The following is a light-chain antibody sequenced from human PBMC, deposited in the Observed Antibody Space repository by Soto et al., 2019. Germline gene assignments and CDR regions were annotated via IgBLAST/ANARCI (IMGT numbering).Light chain of an antibody. J-gene: IGKJ1*01. CDR1: QTVSKF. V-gene: IGKV1-39*01. Sequence: DIQMTQSPSSLSASVGDRVTIACRASQTVSKFVNWYQQKPGKVPTLLIFTTSTLHSGVPSRFSGSGSGTESTLTINSLQPEDFATYYCQQTYTLPRTFAQGTKVDIK. CDR3: QQTYTLPRT. CDR2: TTS.